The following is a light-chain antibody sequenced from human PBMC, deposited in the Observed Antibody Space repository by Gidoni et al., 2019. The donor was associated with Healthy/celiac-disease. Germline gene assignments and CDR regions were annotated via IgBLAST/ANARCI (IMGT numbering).Light chain of an antibody. CDR2: WAS. V-gene: IGKV4-1*01. J-gene: IGKJ3*01. CDR3: QQYYSTPLT. Sequence: DIVMPQSPDSLAVSLGERATIYCKSSQSVLYSSNNKNYLAWYQQKPGQPPKLLIYWASTRESGVPDRFSGSGSGTDFTLTISSLQAEDVAVYYCQQYYSTPLTFGPGTKVDIK. CDR1: QSVLYSSNNKNY.